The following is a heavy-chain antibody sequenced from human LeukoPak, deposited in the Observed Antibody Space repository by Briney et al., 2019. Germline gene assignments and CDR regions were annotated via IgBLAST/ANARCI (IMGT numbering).Heavy chain of an antibody. CDR3: ARARYGGNYYFDY. Sequence: AGGSLRLSCAASGFTFSSYWMHWVRQAPGKGLVWVSRINRDVIVTIYADSVKGRFTLPRDNAKNTLYLQMNSLRAEDTAVYYCARARYGGNYYFDYWGQGTLVTVSS. CDR1: GFTFSSYW. CDR2: INRDVIVT. V-gene: IGHV3-74*01. J-gene: IGHJ4*02. D-gene: IGHD4-23*01.